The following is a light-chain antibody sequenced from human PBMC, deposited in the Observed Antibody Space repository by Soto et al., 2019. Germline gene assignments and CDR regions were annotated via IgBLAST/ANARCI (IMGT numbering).Light chain of an antibody. V-gene: IGLV2-8*01. Sequence: QSVLTQPPSASGSPGQSVTISCTGTSNDVGYHNYVSWYQQHPGKAPKLIIYEVSKRPSGVPDRFSGSKSGNTASLTVSGLQAEDEAEYYCCSYAGSNTFTYVFGTGTKVTVL. CDR3: CSYAGSNTFTYV. CDR2: EVS. J-gene: IGLJ1*01. CDR1: SNDVGYHNY.